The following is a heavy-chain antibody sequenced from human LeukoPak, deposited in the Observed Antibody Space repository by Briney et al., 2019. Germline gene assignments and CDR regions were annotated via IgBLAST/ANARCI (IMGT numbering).Heavy chain of an antibody. CDR3: AKSRRAYCSGGSCFGLWDY. Sequence: GGSLRLSCAASGFTFSTYWMRWVRQGPGKGLVWVSRINSDESSTTYADSVKGRFTNSRDNAKNTLYLQMNSLRAEDTAVYYCAKSRRAYCSGGSCFGLWDYWGQGTLVTVSS. D-gene: IGHD2-15*01. CDR2: INSDESST. V-gene: IGHV3-74*01. J-gene: IGHJ4*02. CDR1: GFTFSTYW.